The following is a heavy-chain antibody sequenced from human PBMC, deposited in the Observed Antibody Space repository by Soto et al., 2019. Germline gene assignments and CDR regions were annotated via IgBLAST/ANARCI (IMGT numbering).Heavy chain of an antibody. D-gene: IGHD6-19*01. CDR3: ARKHSMTSGWYFDY. CDR2: IFSNSEK. Sequence: SGPTLVNPTETLTLTCTVSGFSLSNTRMGVSWIRQPPGKALEWLAHIFSNSEKSYRTPLKSGLTVYKDTSNSQVVLTMTNMDPLDTSTFYSARKHSMTSGWYFDYWGQCALVTVSS. J-gene: IGHJ4*02. CDR1: GFSLSNTRMG. V-gene: IGHV2-26*01.